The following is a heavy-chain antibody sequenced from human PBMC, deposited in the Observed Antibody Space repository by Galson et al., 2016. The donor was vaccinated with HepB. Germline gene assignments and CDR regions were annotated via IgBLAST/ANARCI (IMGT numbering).Heavy chain of an antibody. V-gene: IGHV4-4*02. D-gene: IGHD6-6*01. CDR2: IYHSGIT. Sequence: SETLSLTCAVSGDSISSSNWWNWVRQPPGKGLEWIGEIYHSGITKYNPSLKSRVTISLDKSKNQFSLKLSSVTAADTAVYYCARDPRGITARLRGDHTGGFDPWGQGTLVTVSS. CDR3: ARDPRGITARLRGDHTGGFDP. J-gene: IGHJ5*02. CDR1: GDSISSSNW.